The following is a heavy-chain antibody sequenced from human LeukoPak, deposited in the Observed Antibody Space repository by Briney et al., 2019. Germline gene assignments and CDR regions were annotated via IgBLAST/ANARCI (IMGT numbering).Heavy chain of an antibody. CDR1: GGTFSSYA. Sequence: SVKVSCKASGGTFSSYAISWVRQAPGQGLEWMGRIIPTFGTANYAQKFQGRVTITTDESTSTAYMELSSLRSEDTAVYYCARDSRAYDSSGYYYNWGQGTLVTVSS. CDR3: ARDSRAYDSSGYYYN. D-gene: IGHD3-22*01. J-gene: IGHJ4*02. CDR2: IIPTFGTA. V-gene: IGHV1-69*05.